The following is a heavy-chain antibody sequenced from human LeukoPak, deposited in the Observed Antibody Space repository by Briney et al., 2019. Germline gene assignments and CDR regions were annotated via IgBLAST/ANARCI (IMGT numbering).Heavy chain of an antibody. D-gene: IGHD1-14*01. V-gene: IGHV3-21*01. Sequence: PGGSLRLSCAASGFTFRSYSMNWVRQAPGKGLEWVSSISSSSYIYYADSVKGRFTISRDNAKNSLYLQMNSLRAEDTAVYYCARGGPDGQPNADYWGQGTLVTVSS. J-gene: IGHJ4*02. CDR3: ARGGPDGQPNADY. CDR2: ISSSSYI. CDR1: GFTFRSYS.